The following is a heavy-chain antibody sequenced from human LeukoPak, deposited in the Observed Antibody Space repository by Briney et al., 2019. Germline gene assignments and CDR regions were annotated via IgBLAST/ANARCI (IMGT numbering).Heavy chain of an antibody. D-gene: IGHD2-2*01. J-gene: IGHJ4*02. CDR3: ARVFLGSYQLLY. Sequence: GASVKVSCKASGGTFSSYAISWVRQAPGQGLEWMGGIIPIFGTANYAQKFQGRVTITADESTSTAYMELSSLRSDDTAVYYCARVFLGSYQLLYWGQGTLVTVSS. CDR1: GGTFSSYA. V-gene: IGHV1-69*13. CDR2: IIPIFGTA.